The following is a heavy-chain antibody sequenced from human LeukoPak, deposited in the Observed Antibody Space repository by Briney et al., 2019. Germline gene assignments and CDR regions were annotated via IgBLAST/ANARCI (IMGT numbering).Heavy chain of an antibody. J-gene: IGHJ4*02. D-gene: IGHD5-12*01. CDR2: TSSGRAM. V-gene: IGHV3-11*01. Sequence: GGSLRLSCAASGFPFSDSYMSWVRQAPGRGLEWVSYTSSGRAMYYADSVKGRFTISRDNAKNSLYLQMNSLRVEDTALYYCTRDASGYLRFDYWGQGTLVTVSS. CDR1: GFPFSDSY. CDR3: TRDASGYLRFDY.